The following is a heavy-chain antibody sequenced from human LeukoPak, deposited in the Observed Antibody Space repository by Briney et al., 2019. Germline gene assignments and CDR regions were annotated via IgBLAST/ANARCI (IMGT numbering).Heavy chain of an antibody. V-gene: IGHV3-23*01. J-gene: IGHJ4*02. Sequence: GGSLRLSCAVSGLTFSTYSMTWVRQGPGKGLEWVSSIYNSGAKIFYADSVKGQFTISRDNSKNMLYLQMNSLRVEDTAVYYCAKDVAPDSGWDLDYWGQGTLVTVSS. CDR2: IYNSGAKI. D-gene: IGHD6-19*01. CDR3: AKDVAPDSGWDLDY. CDR1: GLTFSTYS.